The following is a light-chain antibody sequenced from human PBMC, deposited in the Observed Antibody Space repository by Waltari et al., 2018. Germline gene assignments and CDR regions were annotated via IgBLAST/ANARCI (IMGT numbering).Light chain of an antibody. CDR2: ENT. CDR1: ISNIGKNY. CDR3: GTWDSSLRAVV. Sequence: QSILTQPPSVSAAPGQKVTISCSGSISNIGKNYVSWYQLLPETAPKLLIYENTGRPPGIPDRVAGSKSGTSATLGITGLQTGDEADYFCGTWDSSLRAVVFGGGTKLTVL. J-gene: IGLJ2*01. V-gene: IGLV1-51*02.